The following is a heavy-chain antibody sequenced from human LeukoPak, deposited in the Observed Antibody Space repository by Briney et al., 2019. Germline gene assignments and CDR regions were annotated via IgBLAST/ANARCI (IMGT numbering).Heavy chain of an antibody. J-gene: IGHJ4*02. CDR1: GFTFSSYW. CDR3: ARDPFGESSY. CDR2: IKSDGSST. D-gene: IGHD3-16*02. Sequence: PGGSLRLSCAASGFTFSSYWMHWVHQAPGKGLVWVSRIKSDGSSTSYADSVKGRFTISRDNGMNTLYLQMNSLRAEDTAVYYCARDPFGESSYWGRGILVTVSS. V-gene: IGHV3-74*01.